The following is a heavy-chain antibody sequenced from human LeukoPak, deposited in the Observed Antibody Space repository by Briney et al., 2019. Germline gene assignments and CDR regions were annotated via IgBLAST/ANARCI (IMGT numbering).Heavy chain of an antibody. CDR1: GYTFTDYF. J-gene: IGHJ5*01. CDR2: INPNIGDA. D-gene: IGHD2-21*02. CDR3: ARMALDGGDSIGFDS. V-gene: IGHV1-2*02. Sequence: GASVKVSCKASGYTFTDYFIHWVRQAPGQGLEGMGWINPNIGDASYAQKFQDRVTMTRDRSINTAYMELSRLTSDDTAVYYCARMALDGGDSIGFDSWGQGTLVTVSS.